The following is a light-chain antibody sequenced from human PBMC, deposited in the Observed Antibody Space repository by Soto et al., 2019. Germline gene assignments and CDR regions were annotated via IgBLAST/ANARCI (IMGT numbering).Light chain of an antibody. CDR2: EGS. J-gene: IGLJ2*01. Sequence: QSALSQPASVAGSPGQSITISCTVGSYNLVSWYQQHPGKAPKLMIYEGSKRPSGVSNRFSGSKSGNTASLTSSGLHAEDEADYYCCSYAGSSTSVVFGGGTKLTVL. V-gene: IGLV2-23*01. CDR3: CSYAGSSTSVV. CDR1: GSYNL.